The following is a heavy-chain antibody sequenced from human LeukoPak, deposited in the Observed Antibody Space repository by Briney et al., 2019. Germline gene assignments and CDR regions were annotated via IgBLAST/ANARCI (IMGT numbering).Heavy chain of an antibody. V-gene: IGHV3-30*03. D-gene: IGHD3-3*01. Sequence: GALRLSCAPSGFTFSRHGMHWVRQAPGKGLEWVAIISNDGSRKYYAHSVEGRFTISRDNSKNTLYLQMDSLRAEDTAVYYCARDRAWNYFDYWGQGTLVTVSS. CDR3: ARDRAWNYFDY. CDR2: ISNDGSRK. J-gene: IGHJ4*02. CDR1: GFTFSRHG.